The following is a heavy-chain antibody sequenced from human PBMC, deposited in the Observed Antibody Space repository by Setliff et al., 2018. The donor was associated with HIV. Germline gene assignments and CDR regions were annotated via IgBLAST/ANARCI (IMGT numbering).Heavy chain of an antibody. CDR1: GFTFSSYT. CDR3: AREIQVVYTGGHYFYGMDV. D-gene: IGHD3-16*01. V-gene: IGHV3-21*01. CDR2: ISSSSYYI. Sequence: GVSLRLSCAASGFTFSSYTMNWVRQAPGKGLEWVSSISSSSYYIYYADSVKGRFTISRDNAKNSLFLQMNSLRAEDTAVYYCAREIQVVYTGGHYFYGMDVWGQGTAVTVSS. J-gene: IGHJ6*02.